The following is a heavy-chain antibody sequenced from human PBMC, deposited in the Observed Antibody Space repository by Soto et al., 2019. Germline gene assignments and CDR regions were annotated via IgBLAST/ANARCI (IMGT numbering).Heavy chain of an antibody. Sequence: SETLSLTCTVSGGSSSSYYWSWTRQPPGTGLEWIGYIYYSGSTNYNPSLKSRVTISVDTSKNQFSLKLSSVTAADTAVYYCARGSPHRERLLWFGESNNWFGPWGQRTLVTVSS. J-gene: IGHJ5*02. CDR2: IYYSGST. CDR1: GGSSSSYY. CDR3: ARGSPHRERLLWFGESNNWFGP. D-gene: IGHD3-10*01. V-gene: IGHV4-59*01.